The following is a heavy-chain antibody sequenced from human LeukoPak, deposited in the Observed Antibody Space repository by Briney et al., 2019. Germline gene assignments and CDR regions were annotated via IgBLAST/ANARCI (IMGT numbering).Heavy chain of an antibody. CDR3: ASLGTTGTTFDY. D-gene: IGHD1-1*01. V-gene: IGHV4-34*01. J-gene: IGHJ4*02. CDR1: GRSFSGYY. CDR2: INHSGST. Sequence: SETLSLTCAVYGRSFSGYYWSWIRQPPGKGLEWIGEINHSGSTNYNPSLKSRVTISVDTSKNQFSLKLSSVTAADTAVYYCASLGTTGTTFDYWGQGTLVTVSS.